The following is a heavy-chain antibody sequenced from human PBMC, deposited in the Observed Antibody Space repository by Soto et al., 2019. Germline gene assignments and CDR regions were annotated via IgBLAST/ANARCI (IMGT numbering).Heavy chain of an antibody. CDR2: ISGSVGST. J-gene: IGHJ4*02. CDR3: VSWVSVHFDY. CDR1: GFTFSNYA. D-gene: IGHD2-8*01. Sequence: GGSLRLSCAASGFTFSNYAINWVRQSPGKGLEWVSVISGSVGSTYYADSVLGRFTISRDSSRNTVNLLMNRLRVEDTARYFCVSWVSVHFDYWGPGTLVTVSS. V-gene: IGHV3-23*01.